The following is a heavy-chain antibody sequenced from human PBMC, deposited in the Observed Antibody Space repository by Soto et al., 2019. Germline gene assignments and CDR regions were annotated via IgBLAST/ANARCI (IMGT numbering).Heavy chain of an antibody. CDR2: INPSGGST. D-gene: IGHD1-7*01. J-gene: IGHJ6*02. Sequence: ASVKVSCKASGYTFTSHYMHWVRQAPGQGLEWMGIINPSGGSTTYGQKFQGRVTMTRDTSTTTVYMELSSLRSEDTAVYYCAIRQDNWNFGSGIPDYYYGMDVWGQGTTVTVSS. V-gene: IGHV1-46*01. CDR3: AIRQDNWNFGSGIPDYYYGMDV. CDR1: GYTFTSHY.